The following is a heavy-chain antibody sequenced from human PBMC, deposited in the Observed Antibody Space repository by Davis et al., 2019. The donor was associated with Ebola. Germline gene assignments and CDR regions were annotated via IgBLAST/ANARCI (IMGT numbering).Heavy chain of an antibody. V-gene: IGHV3-30*03. CDR1: GFNFSDYY. J-gene: IGHJ4*02. Sequence: GGSLRLSCAVSGFNFSDYYMAWIRQAPGKGLEWVAVISYDGSNKYYADSVKGRFTISRDNSKNTLYLQMNSLRAEDTAVYYCATTPQYSSGQNKPFDYWGQGTLVTVSS. CDR3: ATTPQYSSGQNKPFDY. D-gene: IGHD6-19*01. CDR2: ISYDGSNK.